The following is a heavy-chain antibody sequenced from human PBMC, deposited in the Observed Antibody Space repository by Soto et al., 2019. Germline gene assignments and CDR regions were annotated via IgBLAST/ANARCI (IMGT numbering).Heavy chain of an antibody. CDR2: IDNSGST. V-gene: IGHV4-4*07. J-gene: IGHJ4*02. CDR1: GGSISNDC. Sequence: AGTLCLTCTVSGGSISNDCRNWIRQPAGKGLEWVGCIDNSGSTNYNASLKRRSTMTADTSRNHFSLKLISVTAADTAVYYCARGGHTFWSGPFDYWGQGALVTVSS. CDR3: ARGGHTFWSGPFDY. D-gene: IGHD3-3*01.